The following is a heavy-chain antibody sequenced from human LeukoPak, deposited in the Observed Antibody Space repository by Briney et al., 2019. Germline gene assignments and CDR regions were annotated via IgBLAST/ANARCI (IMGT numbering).Heavy chain of an antibody. CDR3: AREILGYSYGYYYYYYMDV. D-gene: IGHD5-18*01. Sequence: SETLSLTCTVSGGSISSYYWSWIRQPAGKGLEWIGRIYTSGSTNYSPSLKSRVTMSVDTSKDQFSLKLSSVTATDTAVYYCAREILGYSYGYYYYYYMDVWGKGTTITVSS. J-gene: IGHJ6*03. CDR2: IYTSGST. CDR1: GGSISSYY. V-gene: IGHV4-4*07.